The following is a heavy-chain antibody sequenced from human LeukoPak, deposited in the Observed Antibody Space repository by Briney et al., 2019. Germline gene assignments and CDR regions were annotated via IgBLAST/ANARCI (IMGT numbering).Heavy chain of an antibody. D-gene: IGHD6-19*01. J-gene: IGHJ4*02. Sequence: GGSLRLSCAASGFTFSNFAMSWVRQAPGKGLEWVSVISASGGSTYYADSVKGRFTISRDNSKNTLYLQMNSLRAEDTAVYYCAKEYSSGWETFPFDYWGQGTLVTVSS. CDR2: ISASGGST. CDR3: AKEYSSGWETFPFDY. V-gene: IGHV3-23*01. CDR1: GFTFSNFA.